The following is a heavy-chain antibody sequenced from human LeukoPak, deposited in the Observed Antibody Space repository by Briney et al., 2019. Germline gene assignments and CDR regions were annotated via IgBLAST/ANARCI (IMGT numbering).Heavy chain of an antibody. CDR1: GFSFSDYY. V-gene: IGHV3-11*01. CDR2: ISSSGSNI. D-gene: IGHD4-23*01. Sequence: PGVTLRLSCAAYGFSFSDYYMGWIRQAPGKGGEGISYISSSGSNIYNADSVKGRFTIYRDNAKNSLYLQMNSLRDEDTAVYYYVRGFYGGNPLDAFDIWGQGTMVTVSS. CDR3: VRGFYGGNPLDAFDI. J-gene: IGHJ3*02.